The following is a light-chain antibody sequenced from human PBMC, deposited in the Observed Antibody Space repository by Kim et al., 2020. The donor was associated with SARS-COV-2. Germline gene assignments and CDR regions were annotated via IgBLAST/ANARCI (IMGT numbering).Light chain of an antibody. CDR2: AAS. V-gene: IGKV1-8*01. CDR1: LPLSHY. Sequence: ASTRNSITLTCPATLPLSHYLAWYQHSPVRPPNLLIYAASTVQSWVPSEFSGSGSGTDFPLAIGYLQSEDFATYYGHQYYTYPQTFGQGTKVDI. J-gene: IGKJ1*01. CDR3: HQYYTYPQT.